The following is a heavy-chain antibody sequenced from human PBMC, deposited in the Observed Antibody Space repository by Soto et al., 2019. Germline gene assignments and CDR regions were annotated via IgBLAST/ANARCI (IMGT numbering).Heavy chain of an antibody. CDR1: GYSFTSYW. V-gene: IGHV5-10-1*01. CDR2: IDPSDSYT. J-gene: IGHJ6*02. CDR3: ARRTAVAAYYYYYGMDV. Sequence: PGESLKISCKGSGYSFTSYWISWVRQMPGKGLEWMGRIDPSDSYTNYSPSFQGHVTISADKSISTAYLQWSSLKASDTAMYYCARRTAVAAYYYYYGMDVWGHGTPVTVSS. D-gene: IGHD6-19*01.